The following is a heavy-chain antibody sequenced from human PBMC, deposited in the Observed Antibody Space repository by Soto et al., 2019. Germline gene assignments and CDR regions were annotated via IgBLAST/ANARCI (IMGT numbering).Heavy chain of an antibody. CDR3: GVPIGGGYRLRNHGMDV. J-gene: IGHJ6*02. CDR2: IIAMFGTA. Sequence: ASVNVSRKASVCTLTIRSRGIRWVRQAPGQGLEGLCGIIAMFGTANYSQKFQGRVTITADEATCTAYMKLSSLRSEDTAVSQCGVPIGGGYRLRNHGMDVWGQGAAVTVSS. D-gene: IGHD3-16*02. V-gene: IGHV1-69*13. CDR1: VCTLTIRSRG.